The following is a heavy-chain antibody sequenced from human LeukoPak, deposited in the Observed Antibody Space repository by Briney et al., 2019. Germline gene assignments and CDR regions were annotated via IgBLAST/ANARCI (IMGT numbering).Heavy chain of an antibody. CDR3: ATDYTPYVGASAD. D-gene: IGHD1-26*01. Sequence: PGGSLRLSCAASGFTFSSYGMHWVRQAPGKGLEWVSTITGSGDNTYYTESVKGRFTFSRDNSRNTLYLQMNSLRAEDTAVYYCATDYTPYVGASADWGQGTLVTVSS. CDR1: GFTFSSYG. J-gene: IGHJ4*02. V-gene: IGHV3-23*01. CDR2: ITGSGDNT.